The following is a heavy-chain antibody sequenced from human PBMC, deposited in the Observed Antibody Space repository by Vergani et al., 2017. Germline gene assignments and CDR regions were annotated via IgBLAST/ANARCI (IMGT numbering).Heavy chain of an antibody. Sequence: QVQLVESGGGVVQPGRSLRLSCAASGFTFSSYGLHWVRQAPGKGLEWVAVIWYDGSNKYYADSVKGRFTISSDNSKNTLYLQMNSLRAEDTAVYYCAREYCSSASCYEYFQHWGQGTLVTVSS. D-gene: IGHD2-2*01. V-gene: IGHV3-33*01. CDR1: GFTFSSYG. J-gene: IGHJ1*01. CDR2: IWYDGSNK. CDR3: AREYCSSASCYEYFQH.